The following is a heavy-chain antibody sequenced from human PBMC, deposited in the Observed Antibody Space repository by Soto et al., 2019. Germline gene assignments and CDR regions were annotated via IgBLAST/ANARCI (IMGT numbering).Heavy chain of an antibody. V-gene: IGHV1-69*06. Sequence: SVKVSCKASVDIFYNYAVSWVRQAPGQGLEWLGGISPVIGTTHYAQRFQGRLTITADRSTMTTYMELSGLKSEDTAIYFCARDYSGYDPALNRFDPWGQGTLVTV. CDR2: ISPVIGTT. J-gene: IGHJ5*02. CDR3: ARDYSGYDPALNRFDP. D-gene: IGHD5-12*01. CDR1: VDIFYNYA.